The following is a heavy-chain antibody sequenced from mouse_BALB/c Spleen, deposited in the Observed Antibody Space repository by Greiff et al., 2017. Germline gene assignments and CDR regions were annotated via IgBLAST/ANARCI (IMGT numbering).Heavy chain of an antibody. CDR2: IWAGGST. V-gene: IGHV2-9*02. D-gene: IGHD3-2*01. CDR3: ARDRRDSSGYPYYYAMDD. CDR1: GFSLTSYG. J-gene: IGHJ4*01. Sequence: VQLKESGPGLVAPSQSLSITCTVSGFSLTSYGVHWVRQPPGKGLEWLGVIWAGGSTNYNSALMSRLSISKDNSKSQVFLKMNSLQTDDTAMYYCARDRRDSSGYPYYYAMDDWGQGTSVTVSS.